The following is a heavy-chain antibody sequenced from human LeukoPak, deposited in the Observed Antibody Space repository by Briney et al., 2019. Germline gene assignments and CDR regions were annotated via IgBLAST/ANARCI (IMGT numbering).Heavy chain of an antibody. CDR2: ISWNSGSI. V-gene: IGHV3-9*01. Sequence: GGSLRLTCADSGFTFDDYAMHWVRQAPGKGLEWVSGISWNSGSIGYVDSVKGRFTISRDNSKNTLYLQMNSLRAEDTAVYYCAKGRRYNILTGYYVSEVDPWGQGTLVTVSS. J-gene: IGHJ5*02. D-gene: IGHD3-9*01. CDR3: AKGRRYNILTGYYVSEVDP. CDR1: GFTFDDYA.